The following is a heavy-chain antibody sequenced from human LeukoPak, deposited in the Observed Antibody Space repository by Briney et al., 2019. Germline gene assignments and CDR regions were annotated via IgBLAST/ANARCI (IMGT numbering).Heavy chain of an antibody. Sequence: GASVKVSCKASGYTFTSYYMHWVRQAPGQGLEWMGIINPSGGSTSYAQKFQGRVTITADESTSTAYMELSSLRSEDTAVYCCALSPQLLWFGELFYYFDYWGQGTLVTVSS. CDR1: GYTFTSYY. D-gene: IGHD3-10*01. CDR2: INPSGGST. J-gene: IGHJ4*02. V-gene: IGHV1-46*01. CDR3: ALSPQLLWFGELFYYFDY.